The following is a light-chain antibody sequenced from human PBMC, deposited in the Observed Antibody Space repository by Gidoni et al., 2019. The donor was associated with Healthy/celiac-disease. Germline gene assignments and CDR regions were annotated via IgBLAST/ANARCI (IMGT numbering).Light chain of an antibody. V-gene: IGKV1-39*01. CDR2: AAS. J-gene: IGKJ1*01. CDR3: QQSYSTLTWT. Sequence: DIQITQSPSSMSASVGDRVTITFRASQSISSYLHWYPQKPGKSPKLLIYAASSLQSGVPSRFRCSGSGTDVTLTISSLQPEHFATYYCQQSYSTLTWTFGQGTKVEIK. CDR1: QSISSY.